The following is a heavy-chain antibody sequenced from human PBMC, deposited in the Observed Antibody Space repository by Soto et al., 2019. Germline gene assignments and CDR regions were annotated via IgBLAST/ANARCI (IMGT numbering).Heavy chain of an antibody. CDR3: AGLIAAALHRLDY. V-gene: IGHV4-34*01. CDR2: INHSGST. CDR1: GWSFSGYY. J-gene: IGHJ4*02. D-gene: IGHD6-13*01. Sequence: SETLFPTXAFYGWSFSGYYWSLIRPPPGKGLEWIGEINHSGSTNYNPSLKSRVTISVDTSKNQFSLKLSSVTAAYTAVYYCAGLIAAALHRLDYWGQGTLVTVSS.